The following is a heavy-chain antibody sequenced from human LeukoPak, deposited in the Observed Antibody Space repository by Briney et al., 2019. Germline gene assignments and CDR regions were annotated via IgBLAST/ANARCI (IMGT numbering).Heavy chain of an antibody. CDR2: ISGSGGST. Sequence: GGSLRLSCAAPGFTFSSYAMSWVRQAPGKGLEWVSAISGSGGSTYYADPVKGRFTISRDNSKNTLYLQMNSLRAEDTAVYYCAKDPSNHRYSSSPGYWGQGTLVTVSS. J-gene: IGHJ4*02. CDR3: AKDPSNHRYSSSPGY. CDR1: GFTFSSYA. D-gene: IGHD6-13*01. V-gene: IGHV3-23*01.